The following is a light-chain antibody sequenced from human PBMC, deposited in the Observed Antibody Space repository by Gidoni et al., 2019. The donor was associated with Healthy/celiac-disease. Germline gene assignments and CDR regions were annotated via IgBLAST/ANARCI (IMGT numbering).Light chain of an antibody. CDR2: GAS. Sequence: EIVLTQSPGTLSLSPGERATLPCRASQSVSSTYLAWYQQKPGQAPRLLIYGASSRVTGVPDRFSGSGSGTDFTLTISRLEPEDFAVYYCQQGAFGQGTKVEMK. J-gene: IGKJ1*01. V-gene: IGKV3-20*01. CDR1: QSVSSTY. CDR3: QQGA.